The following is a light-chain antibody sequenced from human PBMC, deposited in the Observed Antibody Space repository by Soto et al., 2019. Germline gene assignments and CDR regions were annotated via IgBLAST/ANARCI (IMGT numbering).Light chain of an antibody. V-gene: IGLV1-51*02. CDR2: ENN. CDR3: GTWDSSLSAVV. CDR1: SSNIGNNY. Sequence: QSVLTQPPSVSATPGQKVTICCSGSSSNIGNNYVSWYQQLPGTAPKLLIYENNKRPSRIPDRFSGSKSGTSATLGITGLQTEDEADYYCGTWDSSLSAVVFGGGTKLTVL. J-gene: IGLJ2*01.